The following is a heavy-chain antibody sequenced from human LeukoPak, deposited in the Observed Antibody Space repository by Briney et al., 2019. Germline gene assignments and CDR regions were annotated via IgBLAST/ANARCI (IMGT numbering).Heavy chain of an antibody. CDR3: VTGYSSTWYNAFDI. Sequence: PGASLRPSCAASGFTFSNYWMHWVRQAPGKGLVWVSRINSDGTTTRYADSVKGRFTISRDNAKNTLYLQMNSLRAEDTAVYYCVTGYSSTWYNAFDIWGQGTMVTVSS. CDR1: GFTFSNYW. CDR2: INSDGTTT. J-gene: IGHJ3*02. D-gene: IGHD6-13*01. V-gene: IGHV3-74*01.